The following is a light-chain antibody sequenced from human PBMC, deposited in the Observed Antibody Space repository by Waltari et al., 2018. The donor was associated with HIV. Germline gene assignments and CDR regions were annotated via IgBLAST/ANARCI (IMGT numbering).Light chain of an antibody. CDR1: QSIGSR. Sequence: EIVMTQSPATLSVSPGERATLSCRASQSIGSRLAWYQQKPGQAPRLLIYGASTRATGIPARISGSGSGTDFTLTISSLQSEDVAVYYCQQYNSWPPYTFGQGTNLEIK. CDR2: GAS. V-gene: IGKV3-15*01. J-gene: IGKJ2*01. CDR3: QQYNSWPPYT.